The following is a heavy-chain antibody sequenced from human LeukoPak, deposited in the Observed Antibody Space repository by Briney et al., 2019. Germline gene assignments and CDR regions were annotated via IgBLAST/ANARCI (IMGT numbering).Heavy chain of an antibody. CDR1: GGTFSSYA. J-gene: IGHJ4*02. D-gene: IGHD2-2*01. CDR3: ARDLGYCSSTSCPTRDGSGSYSVGNYFDY. Sequence: SVKVSCKASGGTFSSYAISWVRQAPEQGLEWMGGIIPIFGTANYAQKFQGRVTITADESTSTAYMELSSLRSEDTAVYYCARDLGYCSSTSCPTRDGSGSYSVGNYFDYWGQGTLVTVSS. CDR2: IIPIFGTA. V-gene: IGHV1-69*13.